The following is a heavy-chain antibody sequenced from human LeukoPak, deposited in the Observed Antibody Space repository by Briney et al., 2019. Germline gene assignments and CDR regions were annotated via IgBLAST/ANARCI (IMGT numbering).Heavy chain of an antibody. V-gene: IGHV3-30*04. J-gene: IGHJ4*02. CDR3: VRQSTGLDY. CDR2: IESDGRNK. D-gene: IGHD5/OR15-5a*01. CDR1: GFTFSTHT. Sequence: GGFLRLSCAPSGFTFSTHTMHWVRQAPGKGLEWVAVIESDGRNKYYAESVRGRFTISRDNSRNTLYLQLDSLRSEDTAVYYCVRQSTGLDYWGQGTLVTVSS.